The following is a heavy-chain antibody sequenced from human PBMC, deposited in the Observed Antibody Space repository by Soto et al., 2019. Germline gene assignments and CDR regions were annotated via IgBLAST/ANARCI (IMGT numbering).Heavy chain of an antibody. CDR2: INSDGSST. CDR1: GFTFSSYW. V-gene: IGHV3-74*01. CDR3: ARGSKDSYPGSRIFDF. Sequence: EVQLVESGGGLVQPGGSLRLSCAASGFTFSSYWMHWVRQAPGKGLVWVSRINSDGSSTSYADSVKGRFTISRDNAKNTLYLQMSSLRAEDSAIYYCARGSKDSYPGSRIFDFWGRGTLVTVSS. D-gene: IGHD3-10*01. J-gene: IGHJ4*02.